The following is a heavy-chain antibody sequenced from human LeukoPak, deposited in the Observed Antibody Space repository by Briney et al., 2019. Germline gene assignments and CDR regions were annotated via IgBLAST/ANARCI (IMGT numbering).Heavy chain of an antibody. CDR3: ARDNSVGDIAWWFDP. V-gene: IGHV1-46*01. J-gene: IGHJ5*02. CDR2: INPTGTVT. Sequence: GASVKVSCKASGGTFSSYAISWVRQAPGQGLEWIGLINPTGTVTLYAQKFQGRVTMTRDMSTSTDYMELSSLRSEDTAVYYCARDNSVGDIAWWFDPWGQGTLVTVSS. CDR1: GGTFSSYA. D-gene: IGHD3-10*01.